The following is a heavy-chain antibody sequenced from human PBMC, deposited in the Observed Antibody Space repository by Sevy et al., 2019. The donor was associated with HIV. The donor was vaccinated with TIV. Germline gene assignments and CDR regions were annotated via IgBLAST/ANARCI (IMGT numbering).Heavy chain of an antibody. Sequence: SETLSLTCTVSGDSISSTTYYWGWIRQPPGKGLEWIASIYYSGSTYFNSSLKSRLTISVDTSKNQFSLQLTSVTAADTAVYYCARHGGVAVATFQYWGLGTLVTVSS. CDR2: IYYSGST. J-gene: IGHJ4*02. CDR3: ARHGGVAVATFQY. V-gene: IGHV4-39*01. CDR1: GDSISSTTYY. D-gene: IGHD5-12*01.